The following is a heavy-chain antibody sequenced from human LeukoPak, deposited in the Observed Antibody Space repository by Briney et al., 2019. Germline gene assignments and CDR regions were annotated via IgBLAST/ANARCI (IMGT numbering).Heavy chain of an antibody. J-gene: IGHJ4*02. CDR3: AKDGSGVVTS. CDR2: ISYDGSNK. Sequence: GGSLRLSCAASGFTFSSYAMHWVRQAPGKGLEWVAVISYDGSNKYYADSVKGRFTISRDNSKNTLYLQMNSLRAEDTAVYYCAKDGSGVVTSWGQGTLVTVSS. CDR1: GFTFSSYA. V-gene: IGHV3-30-3*01. D-gene: IGHD3-10*01.